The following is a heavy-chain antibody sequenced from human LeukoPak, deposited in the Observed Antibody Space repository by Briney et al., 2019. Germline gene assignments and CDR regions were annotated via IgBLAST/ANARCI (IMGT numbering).Heavy chain of an antibody. D-gene: IGHD3-10*01. CDR1: GFTFSGAW. CDR2: INNDGTTT. CDR3: ARVSGPGMNEYFHL. J-gene: IGHJ1*01. V-gene: IGHV3-74*01. Sequence: GGSLRLSCVASGFTFSGAWLHWVRQAPGKGLVWVSRINNDGTTTKCADSVKGRFTISRDNAKNTLYLQMNSLRAEDTAVYYCARVSGPGMNEYFHLWGQGTLVTVSS.